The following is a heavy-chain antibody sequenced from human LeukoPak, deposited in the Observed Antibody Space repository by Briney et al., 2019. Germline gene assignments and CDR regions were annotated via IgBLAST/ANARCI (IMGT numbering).Heavy chain of an antibody. D-gene: IGHD2-15*01. CDR3: ARRYCSGGSCFYFDY. CDR1: GFTFSSYS. J-gene: IGHJ4*02. Sequence: GGSLRLSCAASGFTFSSYSMNWVRQAPGKGLEWVSSISSSSSYIYYADSVRGRFTISRDNAKNSLYLQMNSLRAEDTAAYYCARRYCSGGSCFYFDYWGQGTLVTVSS. CDR2: ISSSSSYI. V-gene: IGHV3-21*01.